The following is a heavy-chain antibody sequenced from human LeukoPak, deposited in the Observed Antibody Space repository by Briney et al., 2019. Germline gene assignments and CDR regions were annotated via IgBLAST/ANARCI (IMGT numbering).Heavy chain of an antibody. V-gene: IGHV1-69*05. CDR3: ARVGLGYCSGGSCPDY. J-gene: IGHJ4*02. CDR2: IIPIFGTA. CDR1: GGTFSSYA. Sequence: ASVKVSCKASGGTFSSYAISWVRQAPGQGLEWMGGIIPIFGTANCAQKFQGRVTITTDESTSTAYMELSSLRSEDTAVYYCARVGLGYCSGGSCPDYWGQGTLVTVSS. D-gene: IGHD2-15*01.